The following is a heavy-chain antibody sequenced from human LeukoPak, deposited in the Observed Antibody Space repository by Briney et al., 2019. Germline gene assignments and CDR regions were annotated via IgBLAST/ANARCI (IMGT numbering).Heavy chain of an antibody. CDR3: ARVPYSGWSIGPYYYGMDV. CDR1: GFTFRNYW. Sequence: QPGGSLRLSRAASGFTFRNYWMSWVRQAPGKGLEWVANIKQDGSEKYYVDSVKGRFTISRDNAKNSLYLQMNSLRAEDTAVYYCARVPYSGWSIGPYYYGMDVWGQGTTVTVSS. CDR2: IKQDGSEK. J-gene: IGHJ6*02. D-gene: IGHD6-19*01. V-gene: IGHV3-7*03.